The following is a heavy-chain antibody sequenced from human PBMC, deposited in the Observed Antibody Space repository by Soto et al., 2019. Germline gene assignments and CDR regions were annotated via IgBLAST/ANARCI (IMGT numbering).Heavy chain of an antibody. CDR1: GYTFTNYD. V-gene: IGHV1-8*01. D-gene: IGHD2-15*01. CDR2: MNPNSGNT. CDR3: ARDPVSGYCDGAGCYRADY. Sequence: GASVKVSCKASGYTFTNYDINWVRQATGQGLEWMGWMNPNSGNTGYAQKFEGRVTMTRDTSTNTAYMELSSLSSEDTAVYYCARDPVSGYCDGAGCYRADYWGQGTLVTVSS. J-gene: IGHJ4*02.